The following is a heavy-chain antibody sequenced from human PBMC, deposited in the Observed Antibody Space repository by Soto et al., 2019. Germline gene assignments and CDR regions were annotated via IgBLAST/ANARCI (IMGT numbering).Heavy chain of an antibody. Sequence: LRLSCAASGFTFSSYAMHWVRQAPGKGLEWVAVISYDGSNKYYADSVKGRFTISRDNSKTTLYLQMNSLRAEDTAVYYCAKDSLYYDFSPAFDIWGQGTMVTVSS. D-gene: IGHD3-3*01. V-gene: IGHV3-30*04. CDR2: ISYDGSNK. CDR3: AKDSLYYDFSPAFDI. J-gene: IGHJ3*02. CDR1: GFTFSSYA.